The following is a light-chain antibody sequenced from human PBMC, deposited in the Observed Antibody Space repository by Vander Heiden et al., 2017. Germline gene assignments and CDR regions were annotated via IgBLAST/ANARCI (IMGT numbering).Light chain of an antibody. CDR2: DVT. V-gene: IGLV2-11*01. CDR1: SNDVGGYRY. Sequence: QSALTQPRPVPRSPGQSITISCTGTSNDVGGYRYVSWYQPYPANIPKRMMYDVTPRPARVPDRVSGSDSGNTASLTSSGLQAEDEAYYYCCSYTGSYPIFGGGTRLTVL. CDR3: CSYTGSYPI. J-gene: IGLJ2*01.